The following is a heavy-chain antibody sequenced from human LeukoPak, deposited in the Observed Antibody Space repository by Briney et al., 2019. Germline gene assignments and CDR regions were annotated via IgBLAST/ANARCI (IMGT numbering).Heavy chain of an antibody. CDR3: AKVLGIAVAGYFDY. CDR2: ISGSGGST. D-gene: IGHD6-19*01. Sequence: GGSLRLSCAASGFTFSSHAMSWVRQAPGKGLEWVSAISGSGGSTYYADSVKGRFTISRDNSKNTLYLQMNSLRAEDTAVYYCAKVLGIAVAGYFDYWGQGTLATVSS. J-gene: IGHJ4*02. V-gene: IGHV3-23*01. CDR1: GFTFSSHA.